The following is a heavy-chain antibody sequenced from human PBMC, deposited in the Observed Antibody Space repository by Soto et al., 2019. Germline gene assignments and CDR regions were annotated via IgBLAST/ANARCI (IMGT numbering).Heavy chain of an antibody. CDR2: ISGSGGST. CDR1: GFTFSSYA. V-gene: IGHV3-23*01. J-gene: IGHJ6*02. D-gene: IGHD2-2*01. Sequence: GGSLRLSCAASGFTFSSYAMSWVRQAPGKGLEWVSAISGSGGSTYYADSVKGRFTISRANSKNTLHLQMNSLRAEDTAVYYCAKHLGYCSSTSCSAIGYYYYGMDVWGQGTTVTVSS. CDR3: AKHLGYCSSTSCSAIGYYYYGMDV.